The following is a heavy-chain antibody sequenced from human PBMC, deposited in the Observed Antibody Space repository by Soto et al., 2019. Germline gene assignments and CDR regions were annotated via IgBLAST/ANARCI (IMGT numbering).Heavy chain of an antibody. CDR3: AKDPAGGYDYRGNFDY. V-gene: IGHV3-23*01. CDR2: ISGSGGST. D-gene: IGHD5-12*01. Sequence: GGSLRLSCAASGFTFSSYAMSWVRQAPGKGLEWVSAISGSGGSTYYADSVKGRFTISRDNSKNTLYLQMNSLRAEDTAVYYCAKDPAGGYDYRGNFDYWGQGTLVTVSS. CDR1: GFTFSSYA. J-gene: IGHJ4*02.